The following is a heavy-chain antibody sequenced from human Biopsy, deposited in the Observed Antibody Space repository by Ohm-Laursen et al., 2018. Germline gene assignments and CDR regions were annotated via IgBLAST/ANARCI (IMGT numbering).Heavy chain of an antibody. D-gene: IGHD3-22*01. V-gene: IGHV4-59*08. J-gene: IGHJ4*02. Sequence: TLSLTCSVSGVSISSYFWSWIRQPLGKGLEWIGHVSYSGNTKYNPSLKSRVIISADTSKNQFSLKLSSVTAADTAMYYCAAYYYDSSGYFYAFHYWGQGTLVTVSS. CDR3: AAYYYDSSGYFYAFHY. CDR1: GVSISSYF. CDR2: VSYSGNT.